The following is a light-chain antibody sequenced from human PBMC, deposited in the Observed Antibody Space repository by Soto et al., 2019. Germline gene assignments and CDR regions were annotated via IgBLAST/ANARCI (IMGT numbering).Light chain of an antibody. V-gene: IGKV3-20*01. J-gene: IGKJ5*01. CDR2: GAS. CDR3: QQYNTWPPIT. Sequence: IVLTQSPGTLSLSPWERATLSCRASQSVSSSYLAWYQQKPGQAPRLLIYGASSRATGIPDRFSGSGSGTDFTLTISRLEPEDFAVYYCQQYNTWPPITFGQGTRLEIK. CDR1: QSVSSSY.